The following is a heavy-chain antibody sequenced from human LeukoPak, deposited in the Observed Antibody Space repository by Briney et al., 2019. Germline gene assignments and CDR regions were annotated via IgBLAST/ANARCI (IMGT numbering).Heavy chain of an antibody. V-gene: IGHV3-23*01. CDR2: IRASGGST. Sequence: GGSLRLSCAASGFTFSTYGMSWVRQAPGKALEWVSYIRASGGSTFYADSVKGRFTISRDNSMNTLYLQMNSLRAEDTAVYYCVRDPFHIVVVPAAIGWFDPWGQGTLVTVSS. D-gene: IGHD2-2*01. J-gene: IGHJ5*02. CDR3: VRDPFHIVVVPAAIGWFDP. CDR1: GFTFSTYG.